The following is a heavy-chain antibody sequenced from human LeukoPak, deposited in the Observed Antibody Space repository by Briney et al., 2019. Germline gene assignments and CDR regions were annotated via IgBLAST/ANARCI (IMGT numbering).Heavy chain of an antibody. J-gene: IGHJ5*02. CDR1: GGSISSGDYY. V-gene: IGHV4-30-4*01. CDR2: IYYSGST. Sequence: SQTLSLTCTVSGGSISSGDYYWSWIRQPPGKGLEWIGYIYYSGSTYYNPSLKSRVTISVDTSKNQFSLKLSSVTAADTAVYYCARGQQLIRGWFDPWGQGTLVTVSS. D-gene: IGHD6-13*01. CDR3: ARGQQLIRGWFDP.